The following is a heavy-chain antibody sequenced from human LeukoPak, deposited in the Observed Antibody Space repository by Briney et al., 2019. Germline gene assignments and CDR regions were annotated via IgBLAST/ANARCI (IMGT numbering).Heavy chain of an antibody. D-gene: IGHD3-16*01. Sequence: GGSLRLSCEASGFSFSSYSMNWVRQTPGKGLEWISYISSSSGTLYYADSVKGRFIISRDNAKNSLYLQMSNLRAEDTAVYFCARGGGLDVWGQGATVTVSS. CDR2: ISSSSGTL. CDR1: GFSFSSYS. V-gene: IGHV3-48*04. J-gene: IGHJ6*02. CDR3: ARGGGLDV.